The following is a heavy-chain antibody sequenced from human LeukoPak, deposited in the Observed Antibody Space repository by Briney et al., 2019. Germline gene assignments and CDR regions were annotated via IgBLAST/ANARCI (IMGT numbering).Heavy chain of an antibody. CDR3: AREGPHGSGIYYNPLDY. Sequence: SETLSLTCTVSGGSIGSSAYSWGWIRQPPGKGLEWIGSISYTGTTYYNPSLKSRVTISLDTSKNQFSLKLVSVTAADTALYYCAREGPHGSGIYYNPLDYWGQGALVIVSS. CDR1: GGSIGSSAYS. CDR2: ISYTGTT. D-gene: IGHD3-10*01. J-gene: IGHJ4*02. V-gene: IGHV4-39*02.